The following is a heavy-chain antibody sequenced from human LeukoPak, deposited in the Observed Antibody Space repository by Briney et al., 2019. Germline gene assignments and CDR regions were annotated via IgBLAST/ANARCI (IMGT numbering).Heavy chain of an antibody. V-gene: IGHV3-48*01. CDR2: ISSSSSTI. Sequence: GSLSLSCAASGFTFSSHSMNWVRQAPGKGLEWVSYISSSSSTIYYADSVKGRFTISRDNAKNSLYLQMNSLRAEDTAVYYCARDRWELLSNSYHYCGLDVWGQGTTVTVSS. J-gene: IGHJ6*02. D-gene: IGHD2-15*01. CDR1: GFTFSSHS. CDR3: ARDRWELLSNSYHYCGLDV.